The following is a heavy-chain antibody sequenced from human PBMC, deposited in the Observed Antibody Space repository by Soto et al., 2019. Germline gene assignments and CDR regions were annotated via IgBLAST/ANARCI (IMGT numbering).Heavy chain of an antibody. CDR1: GFTFSRYG. CDR2: VSFDGNNK. V-gene: IGHV3-30*18. D-gene: IGHD3-10*01. J-gene: IGHJ5*02. Sequence: PGGSLRLSCAASGFTFSRYGMHWVRQAPGKGLEWVAFVSFDGNNKYYADSVKGRFTISRDNSKNTLYLQMNSLRVEDTAVYCCAKDSRNEWFGECPTFNWFDPWGQGSQVTVSS. CDR3: AKDSRNEWFGECPTFNWFDP.